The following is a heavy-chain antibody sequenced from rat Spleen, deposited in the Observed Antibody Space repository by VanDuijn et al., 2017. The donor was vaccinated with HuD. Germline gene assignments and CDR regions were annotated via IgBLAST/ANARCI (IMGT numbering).Heavy chain of an antibody. J-gene: IGHJ2*01. D-gene: IGHD1-11*01. CDR1: GFTFSDYY. CDR2: ITYDGSTT. Sequence: EVQLVESGGGLVQPGRSLKLSCAASGFTFSDYYMAWVRQAPTKGLEWVATITYDGSTTYYRDSVKGRFTISRDNAKSTLYLQMDSLRSEDTATYYCARGRSSDYWGQGVMVTVSS. V-gene: IGHV5-7*01. CDR3: ARGRSSDY.